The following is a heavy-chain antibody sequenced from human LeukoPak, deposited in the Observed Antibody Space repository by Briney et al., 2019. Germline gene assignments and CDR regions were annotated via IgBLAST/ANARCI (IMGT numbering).Heavy chain of an antibody. CDR2: IYYTGVT. Sequence: SETLSLTCAVSSGSMSSYYWSWIRQPPGKGLEWIGYIYYTGVTNSSPSLKRRLTISLDTAMKQFSLNLRSVTAADTAMYYCARGGSGYPLDYWGQGTLVTVSS. D-gene: IGHD3-22*01. J-gene: IGHJ4*02. CDR3: ARGGSGYPLDY. CDR1: SGSMSSYY. V-gene: IGHV4-59*01.